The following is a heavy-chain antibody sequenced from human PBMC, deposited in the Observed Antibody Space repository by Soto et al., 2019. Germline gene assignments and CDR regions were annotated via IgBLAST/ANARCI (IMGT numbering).Heavy chain of an antibody. CDR3: AGGGSYRWVY. J-gene: IGHJ4*02. CDR2: VHHSGTT. Sequence: QVQLQEPGPGLVKPSGTLSLTCAVSGGSINTAYWSSCVRQPPGKGLEWIGEVHHSGTTNYCQSLTSRLNMSVGSSGNQVSLALTSVAASDTAVDYCAGGGSYRWVYWGQGSLVTVAS. D-gene: IGHD3-16*02. CDR1: GGSINTAYW. V-gene: IGHV4-4*02.